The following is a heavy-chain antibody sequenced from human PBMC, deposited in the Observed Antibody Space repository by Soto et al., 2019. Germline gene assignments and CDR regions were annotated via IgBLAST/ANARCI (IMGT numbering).Heavy chain of an antibody. J-gene: IGHJ4*02. D-gene: IGHD1-1*01. CDR2: ITYDGSNK. CDR3: AKAERFTLIDY. Sequence: GGSLRLSCAASGFTFSSYAMSWVRQAPGKGLEWVAVITYDGSNKYYADSVKGRFTISRDNSKNTLYLQMNSLRAEDTAVYYCAKAERFTLIDYWGQGTLVTVSS. CDR1: GFTFSSYA. V-gene: IGHV3-30*18.